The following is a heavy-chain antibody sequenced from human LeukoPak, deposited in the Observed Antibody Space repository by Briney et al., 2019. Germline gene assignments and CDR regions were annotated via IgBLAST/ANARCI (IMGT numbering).Heavy chain of an antibody. V-gene: IGHV3-21*04. Sequence: GGSLRLSCSASGFTFINYSMNWVRQAPGKGLEWVSSISSSRNYIYYADSVKGRFTISRDNAKNSLYLQMNSLRAEDTALYYCAKDVGGRWPLYYFDYWGQGTLVTVSS. CDR2: ISSSRNYI. D-gene: IGHD5-24*01. CDR3: AKDVGGRWPLYYFDY. CDR1: GFTFINYS. J-gene: IGHJ4*02.